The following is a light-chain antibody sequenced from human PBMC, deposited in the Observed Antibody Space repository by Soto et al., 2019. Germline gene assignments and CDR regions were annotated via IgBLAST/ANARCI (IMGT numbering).Light chain of an antibody. Sequence: DIQMTQSPSSVSASVGDRVSITCRASQGISSWLAWYQQKPGRAPKLLIYTGSSLQSGVPSRFSGTGSWTDFTLTISSLPPEDVPTYYCPHANSFPLTFGGAPKVHIK. CDR3: PHANSFPLT. V-gene: IGKV1-12*01. CDR2: TGS. J-gene: IGKJ4*01. CDR1: QGISSW.